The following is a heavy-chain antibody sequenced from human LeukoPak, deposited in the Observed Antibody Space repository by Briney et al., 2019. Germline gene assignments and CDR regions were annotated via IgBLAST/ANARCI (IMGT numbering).Heavy chain of an antibody. Sequence: SETLSLTCGVSGYSISSDNYWGWIRQPPGKGLEWIGTIYHSGSTYYNSSLKSRATMSVDTSMNQFSLNLNSVTAADTAVYYCVRATIRNWFDPWGQGTLVTVSS. D-gene: IGHD3-3*02. CDR1: GYSISSDNY. CDR2: IYHSGST. V-gene: IGHV4-38-2*01. CDR3: VRATIRNWFDP. J-gene: IGHJ5*02.